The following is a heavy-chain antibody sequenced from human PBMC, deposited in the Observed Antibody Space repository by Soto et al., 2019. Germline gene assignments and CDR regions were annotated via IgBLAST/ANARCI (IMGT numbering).Heavy chain of an antibody. J-gene: IGHJ4*02. CDR2: IKHKADGETT. D-gene: IGHD6-19*01. CDR3: TTDLYSSSAWANDY. V-gene: IGHV3-15*07. Sequence: GGSLRLSCTASGFTFNDAWMNWVRRGPGKGLEWVARIKHKADGETTDYAAPVKGRFTISRDDSKNTVSLQMDSLRTEDTAVYYCTTDLYSSSAWANDYWGQGTLVTVSS. CDR1: GFTFNDAW.